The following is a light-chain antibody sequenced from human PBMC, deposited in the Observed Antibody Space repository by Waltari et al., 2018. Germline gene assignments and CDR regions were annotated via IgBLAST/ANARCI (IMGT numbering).Light chain of an antibody. CDR1: QSLLHSNGNTY. V-gene: IGKV2-30*02. CDR3: MQGTHVPPLT. CDR2: KVS. Sequence: DVVMTQSPLSLPITPGQPASMTCRSSQSLLHSNGNTYLSWFLQKPGQPPRLLIYKVSNRDSGVPDRFSGSGAGTDFTLKISRVEAEDVGVYYCMQGTHVPPLTFGGGTKVEIK. J-gene: IGKJ4*01.